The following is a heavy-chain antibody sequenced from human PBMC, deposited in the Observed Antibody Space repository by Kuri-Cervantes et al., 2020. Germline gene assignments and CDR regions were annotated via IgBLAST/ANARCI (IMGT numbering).Heavy chain of an antibody. D-gene: IGHD3-22*01. J-gene: IGHJ3*01. V-gene: IGHV5-51*01. CDR3: ARPRTPASDYDGRDDAFDV. CDR1: GYSFTSYW. Sequence: GESLKISCKGSGYSFTSYWIGWVRQMPGKGLEWMGIIYPGDSDSRYSPSFQGQVTLSVDKSTNTAYLHWSSLKASDTAKYYCARPRTPASDYDGRDDAFDVWGQGTMVTVSS. CDR2: IYPGDSDS.